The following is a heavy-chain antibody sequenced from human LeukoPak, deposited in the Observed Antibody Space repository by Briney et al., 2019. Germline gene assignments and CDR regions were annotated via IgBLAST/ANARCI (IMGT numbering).Heavy chain of an antibody. Sequence: PGGSLRLSCAASGFTFSSYAMSWVRQAPGKGLEWVSAISGSGGSTYYADSVKGRFTISRDNSKNTLYLQMNSLRAEDTAVYYCARAGGYSSSWYGGYYYGMDVWGQGTTVTVSS. CDR1: GFTFSSYA. CDR3: ARAGGYSSSWYGGYYYGMDV. CDR2: ISGSGGST. D-gene: IGHD6-13*01. V-gene: IGHV3-23*01. J-gene: IGHJ6*02.